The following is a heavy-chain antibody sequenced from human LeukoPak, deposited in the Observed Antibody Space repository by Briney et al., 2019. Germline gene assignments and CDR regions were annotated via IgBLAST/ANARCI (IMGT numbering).Heavy chain of an antibody. D-gene: IGHD3-10*02. CDR3: AKAPCSRGYFPSDY. CDR1: GFTFRSYA. Sequence: PGGALRLSCAASGFTFRSYAMSCVRQTPGERRECVSTISSSGGRTYSADSVEGRFTVSRDNSNNTLYLQMNSLRAEDAAVYYCAKAPCSRGYFPSDYWGQGTLVTVTS. CDR2: ISSSGGRT. J-gene: IGHJ4*02. V-gene: IGHV3-23*01.